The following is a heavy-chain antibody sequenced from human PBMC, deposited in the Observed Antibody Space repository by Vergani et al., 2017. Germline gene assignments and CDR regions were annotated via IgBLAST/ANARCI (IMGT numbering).Heavy chain of an antibody. CDR3: ASSYYDSSALGVEGRLWNFDY. CDR2: INHSGST. D-gene: IGHD3-22*01. V-gene: IGHV4-34*01. J-gene: IGHJ4*02. Sequence: QVQLQQWGAGLLKPSETLSLTCAVYGGSFSGYYWSWIRQPPGKGLEWIGEINHSGSTNYNPSLKSRVTISVDTSKNQFSLKLRSVTAADTAVYYCASSYYDSSALGVEGRLWNFDYWGQGTLVTVSS. CDR1: GGSFSGYY.